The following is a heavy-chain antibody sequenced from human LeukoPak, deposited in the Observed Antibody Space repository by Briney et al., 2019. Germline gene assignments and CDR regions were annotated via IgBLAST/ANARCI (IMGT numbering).Heavy chain of an antibody. Sequence: SGGSLRLSCAASGFTFSRYWMNWVRQAPGKGLEWVANIKHDGSAQNYVDSVKGRFTISRDNAKNSLYLQMNSLRAEDTAVYYCARDPGLESYFDYWGQGTLVTVSS. V-gene: IGHV3-7*01. J-gene: IGHJ4*02. CDR1: GFTFSRYW. CDR3: ARDPGLESYFDY. CDR2: IKHDGSAQ. D-gene: IGHD1-1*01.